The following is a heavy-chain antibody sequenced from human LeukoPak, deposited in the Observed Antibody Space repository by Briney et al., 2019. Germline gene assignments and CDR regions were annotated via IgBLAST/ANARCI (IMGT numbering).Heavy chain of an antibody. Sequence: ASVKVSCKASGYTFTSYAMNWVRQAPGQGLEWMGWINTNTGNPTYAQGFTGRFVFSLDTSVSTAYLQISRLKAEDTAVYYCARGVREGYYYYMDVWGKGTTVTVSS. V-gene: IGHV7-4-1*02. J-gene: IGHJ6*03. CDR1: GYTFTSYA. CDR2: INTNTGNP. CDR3: ARGVREGYYYYMDV. D-gene: IGHD1-1*01.